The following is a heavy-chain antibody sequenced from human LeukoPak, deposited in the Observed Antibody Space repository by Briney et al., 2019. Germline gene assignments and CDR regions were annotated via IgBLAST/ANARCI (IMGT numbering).Heavy chain of an antibody. J-gene: IGHJ2*01. Sequence: SETLSLTCSVSGGSISSYYWNWVRQSPGKGLEWIGYIYFSGNSNYNPSLKSRVTMSVDKSKKQFSLKLSSVTAADTAIYYCARDSSYDSSGYDSWYFEVWGRGTLVTVSS. CDR2: IYFSGNS. CDR3: ARDSSYDSSGYDSWYFEV. V-gene: IGHV4-59*01. CDR1: GGSISSYY. D-gene: IGHD3-22*01.